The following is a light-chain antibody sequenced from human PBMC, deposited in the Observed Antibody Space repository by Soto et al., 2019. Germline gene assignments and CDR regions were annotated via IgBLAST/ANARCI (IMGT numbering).Light chain of an antibody. J-gene: IGKJ2*02. CDR1: QIISSW. CDR2: KAS. Sequence: DIPMTQSPSTLSASVGDRVTITCRASQIISSWLAWYQQKPGKAPKLLIYKASSLESGVPSRFSGSGSGTEFTLTISSLQPDDFATYYCQQHNSYSTFGQGTKLEIK. V-gene: IGKV1-5*03. CDR3: QQHNSYST.